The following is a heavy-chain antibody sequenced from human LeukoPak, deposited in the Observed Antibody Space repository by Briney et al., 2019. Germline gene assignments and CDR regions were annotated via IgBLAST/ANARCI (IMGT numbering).Heavy chain of an antibody. Sequence: ASVKLSCTPSGYTFTSYYILWVRQAPGQGLEWMGIINHSGGSTTYEQNSQGRVTTTRDTSTSTVYMELSSLRSEDTAVYYCATGGSLADAPHKYYFDHWGQGTLVTVPS. D-gene: IGHD6-19*01. CDR1: GYTFTSYY. J-gene: IGHJ4*02. V-gene: IGHV1-46*01. CDR2: INHSGGST. CDR3: ATGGSLADAPHKYYFDH.